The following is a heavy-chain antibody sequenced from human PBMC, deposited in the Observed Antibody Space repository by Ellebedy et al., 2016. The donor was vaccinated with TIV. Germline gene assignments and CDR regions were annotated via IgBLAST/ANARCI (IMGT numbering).Heavy chain of an antibody. Sequence: MPSETLSLTCTVSGGSISSSSYYWGWIRQPPGKGLEWIGSIYYSGSTYYNPSLKSRVTISVDTSKNQFSLKLSSVTAADTAVYYCARLPTVTTVPYGMDVWGQGTTVTVSS. J-gene: IGHJ6*02. D-gene: IGHD4-17*01. V-gene: IGHV4-39*01. CDR1: GGSISSSSYY. CDR3: ARLPTVTTVPYGMDV. CDR2: IYYSGST.